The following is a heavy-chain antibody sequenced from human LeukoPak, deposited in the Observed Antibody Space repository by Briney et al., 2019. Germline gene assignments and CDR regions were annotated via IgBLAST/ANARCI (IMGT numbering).Heavy chain of an antibody. CDR1: GGSFSGYY. V-gene: IGHV4-34*01. CDR2: INHSGST. D-gene: IGHD3-10*01. J-gene: IGHJ4*02. Sequence: SETLSLTCAVYGGSFSGYYWSWIRQPPGKGLEWIGEINHSGSTNYNPSLKSRVTISADTSKNQFSLKLSSVTAADTAVYYCAGSGSLDYWGQGTLVTVSS. CDR3: AGSGSLDY.